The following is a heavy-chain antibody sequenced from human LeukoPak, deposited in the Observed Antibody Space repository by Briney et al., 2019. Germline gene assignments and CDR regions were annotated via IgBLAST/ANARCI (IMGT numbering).Heavy chain of an antibody. D-gene: IGHD2-15*01. CDR1: GFTFSSYW. Sequence: GGSLRLSYAASGFTFSSYWMSWVRQAPGKGLEWVTNIKQDGSEKYCVDSVKGRFTISRDNAKNSLYLQMNSLRVEDTAIYYCARVGEYCSGVSCSSGWFDPWGQGTLVTVSS. CDR2: IKQDGSEK. V-gene: IGHV3-7*03. J-gene: IGHJ5*02. CDR3: ARVGEYCSGVSCSSGWFDP.